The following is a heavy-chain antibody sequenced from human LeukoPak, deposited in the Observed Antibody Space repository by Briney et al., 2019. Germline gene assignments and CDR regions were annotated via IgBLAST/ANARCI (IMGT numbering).Heavy chain of an antibody. Sequence: PGGSLRLSCAASGFTFSSYAMSWVRQAPGKGLEWVSSISVSGGSTYYADSVKGRFTISRDNSKNTLFLQMNSLRAEDTAMYYCAKRAVPGNAFFDNWGQGNLVTVSS. J-gene: IGHJ4*02. D-gene: IGHD6-19*01. CDR2: ISVSGGST. CDR3: AKRAVPGNAFFDN. V-gene: IGHV3-23*01. CDR1: GFTFSSYA.